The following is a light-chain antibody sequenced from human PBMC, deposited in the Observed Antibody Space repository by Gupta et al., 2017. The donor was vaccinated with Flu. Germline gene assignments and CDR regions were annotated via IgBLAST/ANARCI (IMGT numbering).Light chain of an antibody. Sequence: SAAPGQQVTISCSGSSSNIGNNYVSWYQQLPGTAPKLLIYDNNKRPSGIPDRFSGSKSGTSATLGITGLQTGDEADYYCGTWDSSLSAPVFGGGTKLTVL. CDR2: DNN. CDR3: GTWDSSLSAPV. CDR1: SSNIGNNY. V-gene: IGLV1-51*01. J-gene: IGLJ3*02.